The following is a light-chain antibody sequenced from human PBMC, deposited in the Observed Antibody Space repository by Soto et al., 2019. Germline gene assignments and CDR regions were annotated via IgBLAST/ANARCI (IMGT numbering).Light chain of an antibody. V-gene: IGLV2-23*01. CDR3: CSYAGRAGVV. J-gene: IGLJ2*01. CDR2: EGS. CDR1: SSDVGSYNL. Sequence: QAVVTQPASVSGSPGQSITISCTGTSSDVGSYNLVSWYQQHPGKAPKLMIYEGSKRPSGVSNRFSGSKSGNTASLTISGLQAEDEADYYCCSYAGRAGVVFGGGTKLTGL.